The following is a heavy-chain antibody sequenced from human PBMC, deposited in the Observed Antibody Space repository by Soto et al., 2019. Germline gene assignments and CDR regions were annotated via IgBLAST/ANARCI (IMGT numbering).Heavy chain of an antibody. Sequence: PVGSLRLSCAASGFTVSSNYMTWVRQAPGKGLEWVSLIYSDGTTYYADSVKGRFTISRDTSKNMLYLQLNSLRAEDTAVYYCARDRSGSSGYYGMDVWGQGTTVTVSS. CDR2: IYSDGTT. J-gene: IGHJ6*02. D-gene: IGHD3-10*01. CDR3: ARDRSGSSGYYGMDV. V-gene: IGHV3-53*01. CDR1: GFTVSSNY.